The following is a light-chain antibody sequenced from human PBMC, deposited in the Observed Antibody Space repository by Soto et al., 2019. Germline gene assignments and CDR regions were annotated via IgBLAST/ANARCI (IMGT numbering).Light chain of an antibody. V-gene: IGKV3D-15*01. CDR1: QSVSSN. CDR2: GAS. J-gene: IGKJ1*01. CDR3: QHYNNWPGT. Sequence: EIVMTQSPATLCVSPGERAIISCRASQSVSSNLAWYQQKPGQAPRLLIFGASIRATGIPDRFSGSGSGTDFTLTISSLQAEDVAVYYCQHYNNWPGTFGQGTKVDIK.